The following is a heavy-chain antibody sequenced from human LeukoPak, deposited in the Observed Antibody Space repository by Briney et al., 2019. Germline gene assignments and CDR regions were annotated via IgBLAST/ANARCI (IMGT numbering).Heavy chain of an antibody. V-gene: IGHV3-30*18. CDR2: ISYDGSTE. J-gene: IGHJ4*02. CDR3: AKDYRRDGYNYYFDY. Sequence: GESLRLSCAASGLTFSNYGMHWVRQAPGKGLEWVAAISYDGSTEQYSDSVKGRSTISRDNSQNTLHLQMDSVRPEDTAVYYCAKDYRRDGYNYYFDYWGQGTLVTLSS. D-gene: IGHD5-24*01. CDR1: GLTFSNYG.